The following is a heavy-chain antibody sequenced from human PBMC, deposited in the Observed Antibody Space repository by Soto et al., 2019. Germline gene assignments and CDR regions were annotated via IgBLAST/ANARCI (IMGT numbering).Heavy chain of an antibody. CDR1: GYSFTSYW. J-gene: IGHJ6*02. Sequence: PGESLKISCKGSGYSFTSYWIGWVRQMPGKGLEWMGIIYPGDSDTRYSPSFQGQVTISADKSISTAYLQWSSLKASDTAMYYCARRFGVSKRGYYYYGMDVWGQGTTVTVSS. CDR2: IYPGDSDT. CDR3: ARRFGVSKRGYYYYGMDV. V-gene: IGHV5-51*01. D-gene: IGHD3-3*01.